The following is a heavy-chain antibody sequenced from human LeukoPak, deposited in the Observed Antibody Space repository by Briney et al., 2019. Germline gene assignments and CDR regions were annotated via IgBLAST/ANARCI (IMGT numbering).Heavy chain of an antibody. J-gene: IGHJ3*02. CDR1: GYSISSGYY. D-gene: IGHD6-13*01. Sequence: SETLSLTCAVSGYSISSGYYWGWIRQPPGKGLEWIGSIYHSGSTYYNPSLKSRVTISVDTSKNQFSLKLSSVTAADTAVYYCARQLGIPDAFDIWGQGTMVTVSP. CDR2: IYHSGST. CDR3: ARQLGIPDAFDI. V-gene: IGHV4-38-2*01.